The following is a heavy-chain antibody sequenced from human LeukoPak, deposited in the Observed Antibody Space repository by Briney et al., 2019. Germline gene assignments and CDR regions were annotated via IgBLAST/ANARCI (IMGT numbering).Heavy chain of an antibody. CDR3: ARDDYYYYYMDV. V-gene: IGHV4-39*07. CDR2: IYYSGST. Sequence: SETLSLTCTVSGGSISSSSYYWGWIRQPPGKGLEWIGSIYYSGSTYYNPSLKSRVTISVDTSKNQFSLKLSSVTAADTAVYYCARDDYYYYYMDVWGKGTTVTVSS. J-gene: IGHJ6*03. CDR1: GGSISSSSYY.